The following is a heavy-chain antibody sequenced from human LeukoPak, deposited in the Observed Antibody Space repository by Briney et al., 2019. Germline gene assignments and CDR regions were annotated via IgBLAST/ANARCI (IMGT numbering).Heavy chain of an antibody. CDR1: GGTFSSYA. CDR2: IIPIFGTA. CDR3: ARGKDQLLYDYFDY. D-gene: IGHD2-2*02. V-gene: IGHV1-69*13. Sequence: SVKVSCKASGGTFSSYAISWVRQAPGQGLEWMGGIIPIFGTANYAQKFQGRVTITADESTSTAYMELSSLRSEDTAVYCCARGKDQLLYDYFDYWGQGTLVTVSS. J-gene: IGHJ4*02.